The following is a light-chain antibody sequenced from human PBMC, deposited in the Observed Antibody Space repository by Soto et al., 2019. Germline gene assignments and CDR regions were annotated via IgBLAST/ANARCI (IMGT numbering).Light chain of an antibody. Sequence: EIVLTQSPATLSLSPGERATLSCRASQSVSSYLAWYQQKPGQAPRLLIDDASNRATGIPARFSGSGSGTDFTLTISSLEPEDFAVYYCHQRINWAPFTFGGGTKVEIK. CDR1: QSVSSY. CDR2: DAS. V-gene: IGKV3-11*01. CDR3: HQRINWAPFT. J-gene: IGKJ4*01.